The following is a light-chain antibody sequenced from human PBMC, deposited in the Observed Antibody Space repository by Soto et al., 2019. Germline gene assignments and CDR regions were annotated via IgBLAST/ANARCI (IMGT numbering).Light chain of an antibody. V-gene: IGLV2-14*01. CDR3: SSYSISTADR. Sequence: QSVLTQPASVSGSPGQSITISCTGTSSDVGGYDYVSWYQLHPGKAPKLMVFEVSNRPSGVSYRFSGSKSGNTASLTISGLQAEDEADYFCSSYSISTADRFGTGTKLTVL. J-gene: IGLJ1*01. CDR1: SSDVGGYDY. CDR2: EVS.